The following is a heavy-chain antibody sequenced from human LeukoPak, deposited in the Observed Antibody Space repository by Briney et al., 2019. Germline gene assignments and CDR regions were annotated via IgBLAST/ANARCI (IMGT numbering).Heavy chain of an antibody. D-gene: IGHD5-12*01. CDR2: FDPEDGET. CDR1: GYTLTELS. Sequence: GASVKVSCKVSGYTLTELSMHWVRQAPGKGLEWMGGFDPEDGETIYAQKFQGRVTMTEDTSTDTAYMELRSLRSEDMAVYYCATGLDIVATIMSNWGQGTLVTVSS. V-gene: IGHV1-24*01. CDR3: ATGLDIVATIMSN. J-gene: IGHJ4*02.